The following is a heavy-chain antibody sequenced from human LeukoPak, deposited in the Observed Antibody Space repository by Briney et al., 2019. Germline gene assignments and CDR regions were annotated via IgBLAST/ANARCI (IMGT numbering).Heavy chain of an antibody. Sequence: PSEALSLTCAVYGGSFSGYYWSWIRQPPGKGLEWIGEINHSGSTNYNPSLKSRVTISVDTSKNQFSLKLSSVTAADTAVYYCARGTMTTVTYYFDYWGQGTLVTVSS. D-gene: IGHD4-17*01. CDR2: INHSGST. CDR3: ARGTMTTVTYYFDY. V-gene: IGHV4-34*01. J-gene: IGHJ4*02. CDR1: GGSFSGYY.